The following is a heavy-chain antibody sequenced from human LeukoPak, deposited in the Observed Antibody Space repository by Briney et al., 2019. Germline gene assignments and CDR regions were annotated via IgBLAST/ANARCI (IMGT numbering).Heavy chain of an antibody. CDR1: GYSISSGYY. CDR2: TYHSGST. Sequence: PSETLSLTCAVSGYSISSGYYWGWIRQPPGKGLEWIGSTYHSGSTYYNPSLKSRVTISVDTSKNQFSLKLSSVTAADTAVYYRARADRYNWNYCLWFDPWGQGTLVTVSS. D-gene: IGHD1-7*01. CDR3: ARADRYNWNYCLWFDP. V-gene: IGHV4-38-2*01. J-gene: IGHJ5*02.